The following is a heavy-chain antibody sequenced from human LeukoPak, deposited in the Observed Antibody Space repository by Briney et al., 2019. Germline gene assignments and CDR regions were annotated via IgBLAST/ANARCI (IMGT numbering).Heavy chain of an antibody. CDR2: INNNGGST. V-gene: IGHV3-23*01. D-gene: IGHD1-14*01. CDR1: GFTFSTYA. J-gene: IGHJ4*02. Sequence: GGSLRLSCAASGFTFSTYAMSWVRQAPGKGLEWVSTINNNGGSTYYADSVKGRFTIARDNSKNTLYLQMNSLRAEDTAVYYCAKPAKTDYADYWGQGTLVTVSS. CDR3: AKPAKTDYADY.